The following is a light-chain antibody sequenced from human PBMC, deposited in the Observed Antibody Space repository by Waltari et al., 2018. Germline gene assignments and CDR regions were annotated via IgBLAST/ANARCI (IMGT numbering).Light chain of an antibody. V-gene: IGKV1-5*03. CDR3: QHYNSYSSWT. CDR1: QGIGRW. CDR2: KAS. Sequence: DIQMTQSPSILSASVGDRVTITGRASQGIGRWWAWYQQEPGKDPKFLFYKASSLESGVPARFSGSGSGTEFTLTISSLQPDDFATYYCQHYNSYSSWTFGQGTKVEIK. J-gene: IGKJ1*01.